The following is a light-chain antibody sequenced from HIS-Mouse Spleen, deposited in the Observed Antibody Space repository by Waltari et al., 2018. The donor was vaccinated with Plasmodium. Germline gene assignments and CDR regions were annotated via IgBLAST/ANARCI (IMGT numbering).Light chain of an antibody. Sequence: SYELTQPPSVSVSPGQTASITCSGDKLGAKYACWYQQKPGQSPVLVIYQDSKRPSGIAERFSGSDAGNTATLTISGTQAMDEADYYCQAWDSSTVVFGGGTKLTVL. CDR1: KLGAKY. V-gene: IGLV3-1*01. J-gene: IGLJ2*01. CDR3: QAWDSSTVV. CDR2: QDS.